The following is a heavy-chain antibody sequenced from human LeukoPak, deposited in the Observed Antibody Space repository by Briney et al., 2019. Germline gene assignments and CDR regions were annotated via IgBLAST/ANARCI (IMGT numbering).Heavy chain of an antibody. CDR3: ARREWDSDY. D-gene: IGHD1-26*01. CDR1: GGSISSSSYY. J-gene: IGHJ4*02. CDR2: IYYSGST. Sequence: SETLSLTCPVSGGSISSSSYYWGWIRQPPGKGLEWIGSIYYSGSTYYNPSLKSRFTISVDTSKNQFSLKLSSVTAADTAVYYCARREWDSDYWGQGTLVTISS. V-gene: IGHV4-39*01.